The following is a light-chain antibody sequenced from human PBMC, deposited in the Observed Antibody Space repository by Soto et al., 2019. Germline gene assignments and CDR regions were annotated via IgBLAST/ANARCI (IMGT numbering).Light chain of an antibody. V-gene: IGKV1-5*01. CDR2: DVS. CDR3: QHYNSYSEA. CDR1: QSISVW. J-gene: IGKJ1*01. Sequence: DIQMTQSPSTLSASVGDRVTITCRASQSISVWLAWYQQKPGRAPKLLIFDVSTLASGVPSRFSGSGSGPEFTLTINSLQSDDFATYYCQHYNSYSEAFGQGTKVDIK.